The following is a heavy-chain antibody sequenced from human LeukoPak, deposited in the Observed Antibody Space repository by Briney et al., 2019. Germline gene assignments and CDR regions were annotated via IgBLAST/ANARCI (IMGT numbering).Heavy chain of an antibody. CDR2: ISGTFGST. D-gene: IGHD3-10*01. CDR3: AKRGDERGLYYFDY. J-gene: IGHJ4*02. Sequence: GGSLRHSCAASGFTFSSYAMSWVRQAPGKGLEWVSTISGTFGSTYYADSVKGRFTISRDNSKNTLYLQMNSLRAEDTAVYYCAKRGDERGLYYFDYSGQGTLVTVSS. V-gene: IGHV3-23*01. CDR1: GFTFSSYA.